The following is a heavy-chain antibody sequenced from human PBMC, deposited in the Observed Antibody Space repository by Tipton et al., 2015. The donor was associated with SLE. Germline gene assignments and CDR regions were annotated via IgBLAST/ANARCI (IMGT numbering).Heavy chain of an antibody. CDR3: TTVGKYYDFWSGYYGNDAFDI. V-gene: IGHV3-15*01. CDR1: GFTFSNAW. J-gene: IGHJ3*02. CDR2: IKSKTDGGTT. D-gene: IGHD3-3*01. Sequence: SLRLSCAASGFTFSNAWMSWVRQAPGKGLEWVGRIKSKTDGGTTDYAAPVKGRFTISRDDSKNTLYLQMNSLKTEDTAVYYCTTVGKYYDFWSGYYGNDAFDIWGQGTMVTVSS.